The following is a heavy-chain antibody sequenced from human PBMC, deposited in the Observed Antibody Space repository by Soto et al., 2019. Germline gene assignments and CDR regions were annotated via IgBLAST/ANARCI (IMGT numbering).Heavy chain of an antibody. CDR2: IYYSGST. D-gene: IGHD3-16*01. CDR1: GGSIISGDYY. Sequence: SETLSLTCTVSGGSIISGDYYWSLIRQPPGKGLEWIGYIYYSGSTYYNPSLKSRVTISVDTSKNQFSLKLSSVTAADTAVYYCARWGSGSRQGFDPWGKGTLVTVSS. V-gene: IGHV4-30-4*01. CDR3: ARWGSGSRQGFDP. J-gene: IGHJ5*02.